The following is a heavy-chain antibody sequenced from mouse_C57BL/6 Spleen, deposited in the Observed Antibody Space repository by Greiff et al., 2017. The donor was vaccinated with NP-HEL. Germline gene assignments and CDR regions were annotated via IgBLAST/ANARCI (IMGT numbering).Heavy chain of an antibody. J-gene: IGHJ3*01. CDR3: ARDYEGFAY. Sequence: EVKLQQSGPELVKPGASVKISCKASGYTFTDYYMNWVKQSHGKSLEWIGDINPNNGGTSYNQKFKGKATLTVDKSSSTAYMELRSLTSEDSAVYYCARDYEGFAYWGQGTLVTVSA. CDR1: GYTFTDYY. D-gene: IGHD2-4*01. CDR2: INPNNGGT. V-gene: IGHV1-26*01.